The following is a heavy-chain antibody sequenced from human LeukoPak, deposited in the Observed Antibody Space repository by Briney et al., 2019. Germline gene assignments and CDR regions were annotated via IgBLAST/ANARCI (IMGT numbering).Heavy chain of an antibody. CDR1: GGSISSYY. J-gene: IGHJ4*02. CDR2: IYYSGST. CDR3: ARHTHRYGSGSYLDYFDY. D-gene: IGHD3-10*01. Sequence: SETLSLTRTVSGGSISSYYWSWIRQPPGKGLEWIGYIYYSGSTNYNPSLKSRVTISVDTSKNQFSLKLSSVTAADTAVYYCARHTHRYGSGSYLDYFDYWGQGTLVTVSS. V-gene: IGHV4-59*08.